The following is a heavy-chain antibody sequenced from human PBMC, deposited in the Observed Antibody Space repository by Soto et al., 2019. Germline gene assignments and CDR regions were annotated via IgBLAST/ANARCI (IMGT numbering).Heavy chain of an antibody. V-gene: IGHV1-69*11. Sequence: SVKVSCKASGGTFSSSGFSWVRQAPGQGLEWMGMIVPSLDTTNYAQKFQARVTITADEVTSTAYIELRSLRSEDTAVYYCARWPQPRYTADPYAVDVWGQGTRVTVSS. CDR3: ARWPQPRYTADPYAVDV. CDR1: GGTFSSSG. D-gene: IGHD3-16*02. J-gene: IGHJ6*02. CDR2: IVPSLDTT.